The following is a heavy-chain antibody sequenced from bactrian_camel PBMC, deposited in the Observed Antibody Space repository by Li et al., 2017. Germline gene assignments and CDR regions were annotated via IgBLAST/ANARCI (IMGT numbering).Heavy chain of an antibody. D-gene: IGHD4*01. CDR2: IFTGGVST. CDR3: AAGQGYYSDYARPICGWGPTYEYNY. Sequence: HVQLVESGGGSVQAGGSLNLSCTISGNTYGIRNIRNMAWFRQTPGNEREGIASIFTGGVSTFYADSVKGRFTVSQDNARNTLYLQMNSLKPEDTAMYYCAAGQGYYSDYARPICGWGPTYEYNYWGQGTQVTVS. V-gene: IGHV3S45*01. J-gene: IGHJ4*01. CDR1: GNTYGIRN.